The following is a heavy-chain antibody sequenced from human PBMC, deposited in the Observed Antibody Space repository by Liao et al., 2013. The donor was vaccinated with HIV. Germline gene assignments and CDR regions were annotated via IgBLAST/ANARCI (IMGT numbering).Heavy chain of an antibody. CDR2: IYTSGST. CDR1: GGSISSYY. CDR3: ARGDTVVQLKPRGWFDP. J-gene: IGHJ5*02. V-gene: IGHV4-4*07. Sequence: QVQLQESGPGLVKPSETLSLTCTVSGGSISSYYWSWIRQPAGKGLEWIGRIYTSGSTNYNPSLKSRVTMSVDTSKNQFSLKLSSVTAADTAVYYCARGDTVVQLKPRGWFDPWGQGTLVTVSS. D-gene: IGHD4-23*01.